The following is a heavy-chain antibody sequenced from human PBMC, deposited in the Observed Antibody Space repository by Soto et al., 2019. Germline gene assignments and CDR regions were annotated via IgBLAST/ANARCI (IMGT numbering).Heavy chain of an antibody. J-gene: IGHJ4*02. CDR2: ISYDGSNK. Sequence: GGSLRLSCAASGFTFSSYGMHWVRQAPGKGLEWVAVISYDGSNKYYADSVKGRFTISRDNSKNTLYLQMNSLRAEDTAVYYCAKDSWAAAGPSPFDYWGQGTLVTVS. CDR3: AKDSWAAAGPSPFDY. D-gene: IGHD6-13*01. V-gene: IGHV3-30*18. CDR1: GFTFSSYG.